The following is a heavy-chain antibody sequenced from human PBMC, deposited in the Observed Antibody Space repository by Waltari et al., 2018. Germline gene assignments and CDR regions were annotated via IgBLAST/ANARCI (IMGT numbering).Heavy chain of an antibody. D-gene: IGHD2-2*02. CDR2: IKSKTDGGTT. J-gene: IGHJ6*02. CDR3: TTGVPYCSSTSCYKSATKIYYYYYGMDV. V-gene: IGHV3-15*01. CDR1: GFTFSNAW. Sequence: EVQLVESGGGLVKPGGSLRLSCAASGFTFSNAWMSWVRQAPGQGLEWVGRIKSKTDGGTTDYAAPVKGRFTISRDDSKNTLYLQMNSLKTEDTAVYYCTTGVPYCSSTSCYKSATKIYYYYYGMDVWGQGTTVTVSS.